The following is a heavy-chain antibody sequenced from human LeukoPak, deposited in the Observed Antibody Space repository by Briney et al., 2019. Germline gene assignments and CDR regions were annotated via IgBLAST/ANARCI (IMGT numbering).Heavy chain of an antibody. D-gene: IGHD2-2*01. J-gene: IGHJ6*02. Sequence: PSETLSLTCAVYGGSFSGYYWSWVRQPPGKGLEWIGAINHSGGTTYNPSLKSRVTISVDTSRNQFSLKLSSVTAADTAVYYCARHGVVVVPAALGAAVYYYYYGMDVWGQGTTVTVSS. CDR1: GGSFSGYY. CDR3: ARHGVVVVPAALGAAVYYYYYGMDV. V-gene: IGHV4-34*01. CDR2: INHSGGT.